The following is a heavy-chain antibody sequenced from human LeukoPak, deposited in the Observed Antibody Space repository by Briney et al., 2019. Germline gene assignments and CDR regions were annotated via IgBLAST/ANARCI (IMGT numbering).Heavy chain of an antibody. J-gene: IGHJ2*01. CDR3: AKVYLTTVTTSYFDL. CDR2: ISGSGDGT. CDR1: GFTFSTYA. V-gene: IGHV3-23*01. Sequence: GGSLRLSCAASGFTFSTYAMSWVRQAPGKGLEWVSAISGSGDGTYYADSLKGRFTISRDNSKNTLYLQMNSLRAEDTAVYYCAKVYLTTVTTSYFDLWGRGTLATVSS. D-gene: IGHD4-17*01.